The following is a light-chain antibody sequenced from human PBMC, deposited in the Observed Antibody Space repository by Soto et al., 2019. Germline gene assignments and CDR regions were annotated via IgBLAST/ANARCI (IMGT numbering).Light chain of an antibody. CDR2: AAS. Sequence: DIQMTQSPSSLSASVGDRVTITCRASQSISSYLNWYQQKPGKPPKLLIYAASSLQSGVPSRFSGSGSGTDFTLTISSLQPEDFATYYCQQSYSTLGTFGPGTKVDIK. CDR1: QSISSY. V-gene: IGKV1-39*01. CDR3: QQSYSTLGT. J-gene: IGKJ3*01.